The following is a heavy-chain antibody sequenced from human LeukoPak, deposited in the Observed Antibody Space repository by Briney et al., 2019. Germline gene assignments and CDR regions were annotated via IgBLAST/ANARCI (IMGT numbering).Heavy chain of an antibody. CDR3: VTYYYGSGSYFQFDY. D-gene: IGHD3-10*01. V-gene: IGHV4-30-4*01. CDR1: GGSISSGDYY. J-gene: IGHJ4*02. CDR2: IYYSGST. Sequence: PSETLSLTCTVSGGSISSGDYYWSWIRQPPGKGLEWIGYIYYSGSTYYNPSLKSRVTISVDTSKNQFSLKLSSVTAADTAVYYCVTYYYGSGSYFQFDYWGQGTLVTVSS.